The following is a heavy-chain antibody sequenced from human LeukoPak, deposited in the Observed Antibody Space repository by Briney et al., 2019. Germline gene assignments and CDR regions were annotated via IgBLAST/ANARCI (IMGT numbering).Heavy chain of an antibody. CDR3: ASHGSSGHDPLT. V-gene: IGHV4-39*07. D-gene: IGHD5-12*01. CDR1: GGSITSSRYY. J-gene: IGHJ4*02. CDR2: ISGST. Sequence: PSETLSLTCTVSGGSITSSRYYWGWIRQPPGKGLEWIGSISGSTYYTPSLKSRVTISLDTSKSQFSLRLTSVTAADTAVYYCASHGSSGHDPLTWGQGTLVTVSS.